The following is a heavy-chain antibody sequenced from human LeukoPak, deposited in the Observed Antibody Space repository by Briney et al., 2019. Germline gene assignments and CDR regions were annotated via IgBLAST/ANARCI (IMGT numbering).Heavy chain of an antibody. CDR3: ARVAPRESGYSYQGFDY. CDR2: INPNSGGT. J-gene: IGHJ4*02. V-gene: IGHV1-2*02. CDR1: GYTFTGYY. D-gene: IGHD5-18*01. Sequence: ASVKVSCKASGYTFTGYYMHWVRQAPGHGLEWMGWINPNSGGTNYAQKFQGRVTMTRDTSISTAYMELSRLRSDDTAVYYCARVAPRESGYSYQGFDYWGQGTLVTVSS.